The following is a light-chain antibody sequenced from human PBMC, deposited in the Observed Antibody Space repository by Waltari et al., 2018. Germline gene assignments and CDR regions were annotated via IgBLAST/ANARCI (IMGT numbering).Light chain of an antibody. CDR3: QQYYSPPLT. Sequence: DIVMTQSPDSLAVSLGERATINCKSSQRVLYSSNNKNYLAWYQQKPGQPPKLLIYWASTRDSGVPDRFSGSGSGTDFTLTISSLQAEDVAVYYCQQYYSPPLTVGGGTKVEIK. CDR1: QRVLYSSNNKNY. V-gene: IGKV4-1*01. CDR2: WAS. J-gene: IGKJ4*01.